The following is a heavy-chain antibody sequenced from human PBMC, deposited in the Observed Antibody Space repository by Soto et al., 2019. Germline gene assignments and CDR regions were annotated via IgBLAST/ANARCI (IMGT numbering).Heavy chain of an antibody. CDR2: ISGSGGST. Sequence: GKGLEWVSAISGSGGSTYYADSVKGRFTISRDNSKNTLYLQMNSLRAEDTAVYYCAKDIVATILNWFDPWGQGTLVTVSS. V-gene: IGHV3-23*01. J-gene: IGHJ5*02. CDR3: AKDIVATILNWFDP. D-gene: IGHD5-12*01.